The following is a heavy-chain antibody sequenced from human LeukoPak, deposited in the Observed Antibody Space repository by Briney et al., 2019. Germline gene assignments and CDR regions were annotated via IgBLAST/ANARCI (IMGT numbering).Heavy chain of an antibody. J-gene: IGHJ3*02. V-gene: IGHV3-30*02. D-gene: IGHD1-26*01. Sequence: GGSLRLSCAASGFIFSRYGIHWDRQAPGKGLEWVAFIKYDGTNKYYADSVKGRFTISRDNSKNSLYLQLNSLRAEDTAVYYCARESGGDLGEAFDIWGQGTMVTVSS. CDR3: ARESGGDLGEAFDI. CDR2: IKYDGTNK. CDR1: GFIFSRYG.